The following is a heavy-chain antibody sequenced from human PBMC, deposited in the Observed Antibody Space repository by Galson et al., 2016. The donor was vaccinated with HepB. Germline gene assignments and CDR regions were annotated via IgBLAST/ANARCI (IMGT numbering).Heavy chain of an antibody. J-gene: IGHJ4*02. Sequence: SVKVSCKASGYTFTSYYMHWVRQAPGQGLEWMGMINPSGGSTIYAQKFQGRVSMTRDTSTSTVYMELSSLRSEDTAVYYCARSWGLMTTITDWGQGRLVTVSS. CDR3: ARSWGLMTTITD. CDR2: INPSGGST. CDR1: GYTFTSYY. D-gene: IGHD4-17*01. V-gene: IGHV1-46*01.